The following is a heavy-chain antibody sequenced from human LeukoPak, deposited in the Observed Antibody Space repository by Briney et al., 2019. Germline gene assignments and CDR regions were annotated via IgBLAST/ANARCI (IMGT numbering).Heavy chain of an antibody. Sequence: GGSLRLSCAASGFTFSNYEMNWVHQVPGRGLEWVSYISSSGLTMYYADSVKGRFTISRDNAKNSLYLQMNSLRAEDTGVYYCARRTTGDDYWGQGTLVPVSS. D-gene: IGHD4-17*01. V-gene: IGHV3-48*03. J-gene: IGHJ4*02. CDR3: ARRTTGDDY. CDR2: ISSSGLTM. CDR1: GFTFSNYE.